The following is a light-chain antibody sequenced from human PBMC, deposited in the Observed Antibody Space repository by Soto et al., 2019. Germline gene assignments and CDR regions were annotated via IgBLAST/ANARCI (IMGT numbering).Light chain of an antibody. CDR2: DVT. J-gene: IGLJ3*02. Sequence: QSALTQPRSVSGSPGQSVAISCTGIGGFDFVSWYQQYPCKAPKLMIYDVTNRPSGVADRFSASKSGDTASLTISGLQAEDEADYYCCSYTGSYSVFGGGTKLTVL. V-gene: IGLV2-11*01. CDR3: CSYTGSYSV. CDR1: GGFDF.